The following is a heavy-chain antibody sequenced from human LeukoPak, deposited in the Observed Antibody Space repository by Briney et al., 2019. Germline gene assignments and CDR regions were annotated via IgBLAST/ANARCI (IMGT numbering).Heavy chain of an antibody. V-gene: IGHV3-23*01. CDR2: ISGSGAGT. J-gene: IGHJ4*02. D-gene: IGHD2/OR15-2a*01. CDR3: AKERSFGTWLGDY. CDR1: GFTVSTNY. Sequence: GGSLRLSCAASGFTVSTNYMTWVRQAPGKGLEWVSAISGSGAGTYYADSVKGRFTISRDNSKNTLYLQMNGLRVEDTALYYCAKERSFGTWLGDYWGQGTLVTVSS.